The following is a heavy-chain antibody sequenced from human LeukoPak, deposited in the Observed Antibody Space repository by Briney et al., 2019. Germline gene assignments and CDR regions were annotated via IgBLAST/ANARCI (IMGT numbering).Heavy chain of an antibody. D-gene: IGHD5-12*01. CDR1: GGSISYY. CDR2: IYYTGST. V-gene: IGHV4-39*07. J-gene: IGHJ3*02. Sequence: PSETLSLTCSVSGGSISYYWVWIRQPPGKGLEWIGSIYYTGSTYYNPSLKSRVTISVDKSKNQFSLKLSSVTAADTAVYYCARDLIVATIRPYAFDIWGQGTMVTVSS. CDR3: ARDLIVATIRPYAFDI.